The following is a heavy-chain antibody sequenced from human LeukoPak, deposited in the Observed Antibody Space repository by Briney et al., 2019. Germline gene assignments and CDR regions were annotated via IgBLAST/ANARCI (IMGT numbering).Heavy chain of an antibody. J-gene: IGHJ3*02. CDR3: ARIEYSSSSGAFDI. D-gene: IGHD6-6*01. CDR1: GGSISGSSYY. V-gene: IGHV4-39*01. CDR2: IYYSGST. Sequence: SETLSLTCTVSGGSISGSSYYWGWIRQPPGKGLEWIGSIYYSGSTYYNPSLKSRVTISVDTSKNRFSLKLSSVTAADTAVYYCARIEYSSSSGAFDIWGQGTMVTVSS.